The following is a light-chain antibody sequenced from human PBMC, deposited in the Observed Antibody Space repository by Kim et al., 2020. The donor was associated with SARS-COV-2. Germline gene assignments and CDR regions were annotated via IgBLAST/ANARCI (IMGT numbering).Light chain of an antibody. CDR2: RAS. CDR3: LQYNSYPWT. CDR1: HLFPPW. V-gene: IGKV1-5*03. Sequence: ASVGDLVPIPFRASHLFPPWLAWYQQNPGKAPKALIYRASTLQSGVPSRFSGSGSGTEFTLTISSLQPDDFAPYYCLQYNSYPWTFGQGTKVDIK. J-gene: IGKJ1*01.